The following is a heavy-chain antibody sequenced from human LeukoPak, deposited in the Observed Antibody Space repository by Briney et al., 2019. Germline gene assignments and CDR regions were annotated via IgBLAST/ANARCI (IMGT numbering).Heavy chain of an antibody. Sequence: PGGSLRLSCVASGFTFSNLAMGWVRQAPGKGLEWVSVISDSGGTTYYADSAKGRFTISRDNSRNTLYLQMNSLRAEDTAVYYCARAPWLGMYYFDYWGQGTLVTVSS. CDR3: ARAPWLGMYYFDY. D-gene: IGHD3-10*01. CDR1: GFTFSNLA. V-gene: IGHV3-23*01. CDR2: ISDSGGTT. J-gene: IGHJ4*02.